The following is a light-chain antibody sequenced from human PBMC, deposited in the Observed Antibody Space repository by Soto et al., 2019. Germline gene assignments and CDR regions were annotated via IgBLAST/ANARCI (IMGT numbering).Light chain of an antibody. CDR1: SSNVGAGYD. CDR2: GNS. CDR3: QSYDSSLSGSCV. J-gene: IGLJ1*01. Sequence: QPVLPQPPSVSGAPGQRVTISCTGSSSNVGAGYDVHWYQQLPGTAPKLLIYGNSNRPSGVPDRFSGSKSGTSASLAITGLQAEDEADYYCQSYDSSLSGSCVFGTGTKVTVL. V-gene: IGLV1-40*01.